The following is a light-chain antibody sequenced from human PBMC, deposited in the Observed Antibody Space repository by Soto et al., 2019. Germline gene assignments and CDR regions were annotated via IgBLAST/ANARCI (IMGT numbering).Light chain of an antibody. CDR3: QQYNHWPPDTT. V-gene: IGKV3-15*01. Sequence: DIEMTQSPATLSVSLGERATLSCRASQSVSSSLAWYQQKPGQAPRLLIYGASTRATGIPARFSGSGSGTEFTLITSSLKSEDFAIYSCQQYNHWPPDTTFGQGTKVEIK. J-gene: IGKJ1*01. CDR1: QSVSSS. CDR2: GAS.